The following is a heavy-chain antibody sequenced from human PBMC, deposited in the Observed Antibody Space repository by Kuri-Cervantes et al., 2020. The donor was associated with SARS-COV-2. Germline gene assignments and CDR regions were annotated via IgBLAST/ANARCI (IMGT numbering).Heavy chain of an antibody. CDR3: SRXGKTTAVWNXDYYGLDV. Sequence: GESLKIXCAASXFTFSNYWMTGVRKAPGKGLEWVXNTNQDGNEKHYADSVKGRFTISRDNAKNSVYXQMNSLRAEDTAVYFCSRXGKTTAVWNXDYYGLDVWGQGTTVTVSS. V-gene: IGHV3-7*04. CDR2: TNQDGNEK. CDR1: XFTFSNYW. J-gene: IGHJ6*02. D-gene: IGHD1-7*01.